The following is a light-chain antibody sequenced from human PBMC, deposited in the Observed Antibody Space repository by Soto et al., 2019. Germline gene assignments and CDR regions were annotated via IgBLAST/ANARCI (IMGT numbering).Light chain of an antibody. CDR3: QSYDSSLSGSRV. V-gene: IGLV1-40*01. CDR1: SSNIGAGYD. Sequence: QSVLTQPPSVSGAPGQRVTISCTGSSSNIGAGYDVHWYQQLPGTAPKLLIYDVNNRPSGVPDRFSASKSGTSASLAITGLQAEDEADYYCQSYDSSLSGSRVFGGGTKLTVL. J-gene: IGLJ2*01. CDR2: DVN.